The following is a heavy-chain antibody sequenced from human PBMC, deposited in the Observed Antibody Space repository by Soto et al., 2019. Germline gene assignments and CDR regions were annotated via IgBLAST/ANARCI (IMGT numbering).Heavy chain of an antibody. V-gene: IGHV4-39*01. J-gene: IGHJ6*03. Sequence: WVRQAPGKGLEWIGSVFYDGSTYHNPSLKSRVTISIDTSKNQFSLNLSSVTAADTAVYYCARLTFCSGGTCYRTFNYYYYMDVWGKGTSVTVSS. D-gene: IGHD2-15*01. CDR2: VFYDGST. CDR3: ARLTFCSGGTCYRTFNYYYYMDV.